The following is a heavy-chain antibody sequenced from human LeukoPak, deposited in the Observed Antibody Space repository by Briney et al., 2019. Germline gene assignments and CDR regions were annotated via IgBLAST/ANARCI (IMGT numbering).Heavy chain of an antibody. CDR1: GFTFSSYA. CDR2: ISYDGSNK. D-gene: IGHD3-22*01. J-gene: IGHJ4*02. Sequence: GGSLRLSCAASGFTFSSYAMHWVRQAPGKGLEWVAVISYDGSNKYYADSVKGRFTISRDNSKNTLYLQMNSLRAEDTAVYYCAGDRGSGYYYESFDYWGQGTLVTVSS. CDR3: AGDRGSGYYYESFDY. V-gene: IGHV3-30-3*01.